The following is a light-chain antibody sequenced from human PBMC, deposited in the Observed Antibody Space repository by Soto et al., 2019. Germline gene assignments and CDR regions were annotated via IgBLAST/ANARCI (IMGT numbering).Light chain of an antibody. V-gene: IGKV1-9*01. Sequence: GDSVTISCRASQGIANFLAWYQQKPGKAPKLLIYAASTLQSGVPSRFSGSGSGTDFTLTISSLQPEDFATYYCQQLNSFPITFGPGTKVDIK. J-gene: IGKJ3*01. CDR2: AAS. CDR1: QGIANF. CDR3: QQLNSFPIT.